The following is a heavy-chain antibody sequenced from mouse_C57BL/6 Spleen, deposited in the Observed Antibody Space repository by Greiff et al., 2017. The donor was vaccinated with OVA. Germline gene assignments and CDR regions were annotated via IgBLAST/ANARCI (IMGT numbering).Heavy chain of an antibody. Sequence: EVHLVESGGGLVKPGGSLKLSCAASGFTFSDYGMHWVRQAPEKGLEWVAYISSGSSTIYYADTVKGRFTISRDNAKNTLFLQMTSLRSEDTAMYYCARTNWDEYFDYWGQGTTLTVSS. CDR1: GFTFSDYG. J-gene: IGHJ2*01. V-gene: IGHV5-17*01. CDR2: ISSGSSTI. CDR3: ARTNWDEYFDY. D-gene: IGHD4-1*01.